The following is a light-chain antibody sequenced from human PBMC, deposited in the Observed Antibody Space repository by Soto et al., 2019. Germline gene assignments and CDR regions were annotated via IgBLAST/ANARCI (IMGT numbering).Light chain of an antibody. CDR3: QSYDSSLSGKV. CDR1: SSNIGAGYD. CDR2: VNC. Sequence: QAVVTQPPSVSGAPGQRVTISCTGSSSNIGAGYDVHWYQQLPGTAPRLLIYVNCNRPSGVPDRFSGSKSGTSASLAITGLQAEDEADYYCQSYDSSLSGKVFGSGTKLTVL. J-gene: IGLJ1*01. V-gene: IGLV1-40*01.